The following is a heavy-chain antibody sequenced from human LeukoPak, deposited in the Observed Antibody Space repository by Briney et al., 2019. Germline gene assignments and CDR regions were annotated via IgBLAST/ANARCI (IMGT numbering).Heavy chain of an antibody. CDR2: IIPIFGTA. CDR3: AGGRYSSSWYQY. Sequence: SVKVSCKASGGTFSSYAISWVRQAPGQGLEWMGGIIPIFGTANYAQKFQGRVTITADESTSTAYMELSSLRSEDTAVYYCAGGRYSSSWYQYWGQGTLVTASS. CDR1: GGTFSSYA. J-gene: IGHJ4*02. D-gene: IGHD6-13*01. V-gene: IGHV1-69*01.